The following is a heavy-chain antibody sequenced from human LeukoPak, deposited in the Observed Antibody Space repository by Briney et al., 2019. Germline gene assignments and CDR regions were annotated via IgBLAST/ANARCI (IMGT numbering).Heavy chain of an antibody. CDR3: ARSGNFGVVTYDY. Sequence: ASVNVSCKASGYTFTDFYIHCVRQAPGKGLEWMGWINPNNGDTDYAQRFQGRVTMTRDTSINTVYMELTRLRSDDTAVYYCARSGNFGVVTYDYWGQGTLVTVSS. CDR2: INPNNGDT. J-gene: IGHJ4*02. CDR1: GYTFTDFY. V-gene: IGHV1-2*02. D-gene: IGHD3-3*01.